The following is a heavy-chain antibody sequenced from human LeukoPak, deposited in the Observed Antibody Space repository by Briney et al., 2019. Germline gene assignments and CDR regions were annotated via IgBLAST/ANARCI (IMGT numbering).Heavy chain of an antibody. CDR2: ISSSGSTI. V-gene: IGHV3-48*03. CDR3: ARVVRVAAAGTGYLGYYYYYMDV. CDR1: GFTFSSYE. J-gene: IGHJ6*03. D-gene: IGHD6-13*01. Sequence: PGGSLRLSCAASGFTFSSYEMNWVRQAPGKGLEWVSYISSSGSTIYYADSVKGRFTISRDNAKNSLYLQMNSLRAEDTAVYYCARVVRVAAAGTGYLGYYYYYMDVWGKGTTVTISS.